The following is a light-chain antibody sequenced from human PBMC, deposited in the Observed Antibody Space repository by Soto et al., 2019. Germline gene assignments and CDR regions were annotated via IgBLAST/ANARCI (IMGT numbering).Light chain of an antibody. CDR3: QPYDSYWT. V-gene: IGKV1-5*01. Sequence: TLTWGCSQISGRWLAWYQQKPGKAPKLLIFDASTLENGVPARFSGSRSGPEFSLTLSSLQSDDFAPYYCQPYDSYWTLGQGTRLEIK. CDR2: DAS. CDR1: QISGRW. J-gene: IGKJ1*01.